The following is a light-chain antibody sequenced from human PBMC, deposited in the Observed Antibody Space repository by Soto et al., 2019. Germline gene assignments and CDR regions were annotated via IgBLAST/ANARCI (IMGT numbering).Light chain of an antibody. CDR2: GAS. J-gene: IGKJ1*01. CDR3: QHYSNWPPWT. CDR1: QSVSSN. Sequence: IVMTQSPATLSVSPGERATLSCRASQSVSSNLAWYQQKPGQAPRLLIYGASTRATGIPARFSGSGSGTDFTLTISSLQSEDFAVYYCQHYSNWPPWTFGQGTKVEIK. V-gene: IGKV3-15*01.